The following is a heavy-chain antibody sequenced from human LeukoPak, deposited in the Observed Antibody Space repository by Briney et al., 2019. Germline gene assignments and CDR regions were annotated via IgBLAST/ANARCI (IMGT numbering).Heavy chain of an antibody. D-gene: IGHD3-3*01. Sequence: PGGSLRLSCAASGFSFRNYGMHWVRRAPGKGLEWVAFIRYDGKNTKYHVDSVKGRFTISRDNSKNTLYLQMNSLSAEDTAVYYCAKDLDFWSGYYILWGQGTLVTVSS. V-gene: IGHV3-30*02. CDR2: IRYDGKNTK. J-gene: IGHJ4*02. CDR1: GFSFRNYG. CDR3: AKDLDFWSGYYIL.